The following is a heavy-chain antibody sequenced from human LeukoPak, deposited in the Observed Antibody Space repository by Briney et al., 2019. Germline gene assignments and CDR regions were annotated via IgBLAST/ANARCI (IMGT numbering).Heavy chain of an antibody. J-gene: IGHJ5*02. CDR2: ISGSGGST. CDR1: GFTFSSYA. V-gene: IGHV3-23*01. CDR3: AKDLGNRVGATASVA. D-gene: IGHD1-26*01. Sequence: GGSLRLSCAASGFTFSSYAMSWVRQAPGKGLEWVSAISGSGGSTHYADSVKGRFTISRDNSKNTLYLQMNSLRAEDTAVYYCAKDLGNRVGATASVAWGQGNLVTVSS.